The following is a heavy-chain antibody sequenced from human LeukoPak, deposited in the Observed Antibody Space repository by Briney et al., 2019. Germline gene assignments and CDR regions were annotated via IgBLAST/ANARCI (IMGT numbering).Heavy chain of an antibody. D-gene: IGHD3-3*01. V-gene: IGHV4-39*01. CDR3: ARHGVYSGGAFDY. Sequence: PSETLSLTCTVSGGSIRSTSHYWAWIRQPPGKGLEWIGSIFYSGSTYYSPSLKSRVTMFVDMSKNQFSLKLNSVTAADTAVYYCARHGVYSGGAFDYWGQGTLVTVSS. J-gene: IGHJ4*02. CDR1: GGSIRSTSHY. CDR2: IFYSGST.